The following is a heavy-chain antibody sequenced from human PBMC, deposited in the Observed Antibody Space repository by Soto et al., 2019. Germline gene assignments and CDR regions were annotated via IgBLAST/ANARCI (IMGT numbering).Heavy chain of an antibody. J-gene: IGHJ4*02. CDR3: ARESRSALGSVEH. Sequence: SETLSLTCTVSGASISDYYWSWIRQPAGKGLECIGRIYASGNTNYNPSLKSRVTMSVDTSKNQFSLTLNSVTAADTAVYYCARESRSALGSVEHWGRGTLVTVSS. CDR2: IYASGNT. D-gene: IGHD3-10*01. V-gene: IGHV4-4*07. CDR1: GASISDYY.